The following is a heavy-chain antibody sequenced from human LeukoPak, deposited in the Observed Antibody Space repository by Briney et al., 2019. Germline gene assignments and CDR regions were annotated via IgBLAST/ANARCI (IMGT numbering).Heavy chain of an antibody. Sequence: GGSLRLSCAASGFTFSSFWMSWVRQAPGKGLEWVANIKLDGSETYYVDSVKGRFTISRDNAKNSLYLQLNSLRAEDTAVYYCATLVYGDGSDSWGQGTLVTVSS. D-gene: IGHD4-17*01. V-gene: IGHV3-7*01. CDR2: IKLDGSET. CDR1: GFTFSSFW. J-gene: IGHJ4*02. CDR3: ATLVYGDGSDS.